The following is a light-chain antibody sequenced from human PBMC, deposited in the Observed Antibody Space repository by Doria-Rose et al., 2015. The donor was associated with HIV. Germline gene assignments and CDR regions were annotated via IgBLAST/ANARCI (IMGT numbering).Light chain of an antibody. J-gene: IGKJ1*01. V-gene: IGKV3-20*01. CDR2: DGS. CDR1: QSFSSTY. Sequence: TQSPGTLSLSPGERATLSCRASQSFSSTYLAWYQQKPGQAPSLLIYDGSTRATGIPDRFSASGSGTGFTLTINRLEPEDFALYYCHQYGTSWTFGQWTKVEI. CDR3: HQYGTSWT.